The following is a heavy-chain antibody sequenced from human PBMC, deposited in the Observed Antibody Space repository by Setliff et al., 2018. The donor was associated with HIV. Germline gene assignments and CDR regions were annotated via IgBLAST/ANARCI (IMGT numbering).Heavy chain of an antibody. J-gene: IGHJ4*02. D-gene: IGHD3-3*01. Sequence: ASVKVSCKASGYTFTSYGISWVRQAPGQGLEWMGWISAYNGNTNYAQKLQGRVTMTTDTSTSTAYMELTSLTSDDTAVYYCAIGPKKGVDILPPDSWGQGTLVTVSS. CDR1: GYTFTSYG. V-gene: IGHV1-18*01. CDR3: AIGPKKGVDILPPDS. CDR2: ISAYNGNT.